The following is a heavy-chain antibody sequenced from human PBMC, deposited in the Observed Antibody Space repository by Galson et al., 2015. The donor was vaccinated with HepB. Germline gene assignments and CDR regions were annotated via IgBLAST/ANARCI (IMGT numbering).Heavy chain of an antibody. CDR2: ISSNGGST. J-gene: IGHJ4*02. V-gene: IGHV3-64D*06. CDR3: VKDFRTWSFNY. CDR1: GFTFSSYA. D-gene: IGHD1-26*01. Sequence: SLRLSCAASGFTFSSYAMHWVRQAPGKGLDYVSAISSNGGSTYYADSVKGRFTISRDNSKNTLYLQMSSLRAEDTAVYYCVKDFRTWSFNYWGQGTLVTVSS.